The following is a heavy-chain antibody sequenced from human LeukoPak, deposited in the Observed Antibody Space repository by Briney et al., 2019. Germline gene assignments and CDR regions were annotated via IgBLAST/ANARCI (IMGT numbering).Heavy chain of an antibody. CDR1: GYTFTSYA. Sequence: ASVKVSCKASGYTFTSYAMHWVRQAPGQRLERMGWINAGNGNTKYSQKFQGRVTITRDTSASTAYMELSSLRSEDTAVYYCARNDQWRTFYFDYWGQGTLVTVSS. J-gene: IGHJ4*02. CDR3: ARNDQWRTFYFDY. V-gene: IGHV1-3*01. CDR2: INAGNGNT. D-gene: IGHD6-19*01.